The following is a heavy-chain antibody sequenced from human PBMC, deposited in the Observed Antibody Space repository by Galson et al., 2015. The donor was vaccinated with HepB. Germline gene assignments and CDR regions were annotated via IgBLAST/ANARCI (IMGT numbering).Heavy chain of an antibody. D-gene: IGHD4-23*01. CDR2: IIPIFGTA. Sequence: SVKVSCKASGGTFSSYAISWVRQAPGQGLEWMGGIIPIFGTANYAQKFQGRVTITADESTSTAYMELSSLRSEDTAVYYCARVSGKDLNYYYYGMDVWGQGTTVTVSS. CDR1: GGTFSSYA. V-gene: IGHV1-69*13. CDR3: ARVSGKDLNYYYYGMDV. J-gene: IGHJ6*02.